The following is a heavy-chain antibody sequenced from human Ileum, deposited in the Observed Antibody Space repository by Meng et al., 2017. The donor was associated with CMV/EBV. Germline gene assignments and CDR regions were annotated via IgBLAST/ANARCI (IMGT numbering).Heavy chain of an antibody. V-gene: IGHV4-59*01. D-gene: IGHD3-3*01. Sequence: SETLSLTCTVSGGSISSYYWSWIRQPPGKGLEWIGYIYYSGSTNYNPSLKSRVTISVDTSKNQFSLKLSSVTAADTAVYYCARVASDFWSGIPDNWFDPWGQGTLVTVSP. CDR2: IYYSGST. J-gene: IGHJ5*02. CDR1: GGSISSYY. CDR3: ARVASDFWSGIPDNWFDP.